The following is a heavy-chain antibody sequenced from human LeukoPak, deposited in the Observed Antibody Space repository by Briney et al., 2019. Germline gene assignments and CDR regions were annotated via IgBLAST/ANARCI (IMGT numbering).Heavy chain of an antibody. CDR3: ARVVRGVIPYFDY. J-gene: IGHJ4*02. Sequence: GGSLRLSCAASGFTVSSNYMSWVRQAPGMGLEWVSVIYSGGSTYYADSVKGRFTISRDNSKNTLYLQMNSLRAEDTAVYYCARVVRGVIPYFDYWGQGTLVTVSS. V-gene: IGHV3-66*01. CDR2: IYSGGST. D-gene: IGHD3-10*01. CDR1: GFTVSSNY.